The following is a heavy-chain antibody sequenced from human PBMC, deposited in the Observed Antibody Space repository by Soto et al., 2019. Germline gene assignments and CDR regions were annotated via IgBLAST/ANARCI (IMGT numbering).Heavy chain of an antibody. CDR2: ISGSGGST. J-gene: IGHJ2*01. CDR1: GFTFSSYA. CDR3: ARGVGWVDDYGDYPWYFDL. Sequence: EVQLLESGGGLVQPGGSLRLSCAASGFTFSSYAMSWVRQAPGKGLEWVSAISGSGGSTYYADSVKGRFTISRDNSKNTLYLQMNSLRAEDTAVYYCARGVGWVDDYGDYPWYFDLWGRGTLVTVSS. V-gene: IGHV3-23*01. D-gene: IGHD4-17*01.